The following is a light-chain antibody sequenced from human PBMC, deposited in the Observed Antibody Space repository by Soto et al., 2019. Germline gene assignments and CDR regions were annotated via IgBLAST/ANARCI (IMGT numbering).Light chain of an antibody. CDR2: DAS. Sequence: DIPMTHYHSTLSASLKDRGTIXRRASRSISSWLAWYQQKPGKAPKLLIYDASSLESGVPSRFSGSGSGTEFTLTISSLQPDDFATYYCQQYNSYWTFGQGTKVDIK. CDR3: QQYNSYWT. J-gene: IGKJ1*01. CDR1: RSISSW. V-gene: IGKV1-5*01.